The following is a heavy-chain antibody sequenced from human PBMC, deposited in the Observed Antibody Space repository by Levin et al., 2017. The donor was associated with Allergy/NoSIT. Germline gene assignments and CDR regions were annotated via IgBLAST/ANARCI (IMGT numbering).Heavy chain of an antibody. CDR1: GFTFRSYD. CDR2: IGTAGDT. Sequence: LSLPCAASGFTFRSYDMHWVRQATGKGLEWVSAIGTAGDTYYPGSVKGRFTISRENAKNSLYLQMNSLRAGDTAVYYCARGPISSGYYFGWGYYYYYGMDVWGQGTTVTVSS. V-gene: IGHV3-13*04. D-gene: IGHD3-22*01. J-gene: IGHJ6*02. CDR3: ARGPISSGYYFGWGYYYYYGMDV.